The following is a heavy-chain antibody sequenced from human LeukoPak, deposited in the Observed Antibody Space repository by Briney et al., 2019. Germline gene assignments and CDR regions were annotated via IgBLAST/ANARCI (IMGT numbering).Heavy chain of an antibody. D-gene: IGHD5/OR15-5a*01. J-gene: IGHJ4*02. CDR2: TYYRSKWFI. CDR3: AREAASTFDY. V-gene: IGHV6-1*01. Sequence: SQTLSLTCAISGDSGSTNSAAWDWIRQSPSRGLEWLGRTYYRSKWFIDYAVSVRSRITINPDTSKNQFSLQLDSVTPEDTAVYYCAREAASTFDYWGQGTLVTVSS. CDR1: GDSGSTNSAA.